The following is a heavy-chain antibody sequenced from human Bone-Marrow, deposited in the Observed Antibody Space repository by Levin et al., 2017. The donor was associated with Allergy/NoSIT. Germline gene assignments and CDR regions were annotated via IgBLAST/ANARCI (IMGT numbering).Heavy chain of an antibody. CDR1: GFTFRSFW. CDR3: ARESDSSGYSPYYFYYYGMDV. Sequence: GESLKISCTASGFTFRSFWMHWVRQAPGKGLVWVSRINSDGTETRYGDSVKGRFTISRDNAKKTVYLQMNSLRAEDTAVYYCARESDSSGYSPYYFYYYGMDVWGQGTTVTVSS. J-gene: IGHJ6*02. D-gene: IGHD3-22*01. CDR2: INSDGTET. V-gene: IGHV3-74*01.